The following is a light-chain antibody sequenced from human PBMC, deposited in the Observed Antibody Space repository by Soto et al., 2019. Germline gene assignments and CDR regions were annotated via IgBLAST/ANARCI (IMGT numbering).Light chain of an antibody. Sequence: EIVLTQSPATLSLSPGERATLSCRASQSVSSYLAWYQQKPGQAPRLLIYDASNRATGIPARFSGSRSGTDFTLTLSSLEPEDFAVYYCQQRSIWPLTFGGGTKVEIK. CDR1: QSVSSY. CDR3: QQRSIWPLT. V-gene: IGKV3-11*01. CDR2: DAS. J-gene: IGKJ4*01.